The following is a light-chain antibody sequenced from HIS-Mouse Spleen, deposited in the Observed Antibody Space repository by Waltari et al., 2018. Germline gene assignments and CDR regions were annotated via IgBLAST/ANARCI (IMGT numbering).Light chain of an antibody. J-gene: IGLJ2*01. CDR2: EDS. Sequence: SYELTQPPSVSVSPGQTARITCPGDPLPKKYAYWYQKKSGQAPVLVIYEDSKRPSGIPERFSGSSSGTMATLTISGAQVEDEADYYCYSTDSSGNHRVFGGGTKLTVL. V-gene: IGLV3-10*01. CDR3: YSTDSSGNHRV. CDR1: PLPKKY.